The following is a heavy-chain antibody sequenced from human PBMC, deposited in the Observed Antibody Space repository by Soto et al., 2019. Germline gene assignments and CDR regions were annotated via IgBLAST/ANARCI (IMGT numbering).Heavy chain of an antibody. CDR2: IIPIVGLT. CDR3: ARPTGGHDAGGHYMDV. CDR1: GGSLSSYP. J-gene: IGHJ6*03. Sequence: QVQLLQSGSEVKKPGSSVKVSCRASGGSLSSYPVTWVRQAPGQGLEWMGRIIPIVGLTNYAQKFQGRVTITADKSTSTAYMELSSLRSDDTAVYYCARPTGGHDAGGHYMDVWGNGTTVIVSS. D-gene: IGHD1-26*01. V-gene: IGHV1-69*02.